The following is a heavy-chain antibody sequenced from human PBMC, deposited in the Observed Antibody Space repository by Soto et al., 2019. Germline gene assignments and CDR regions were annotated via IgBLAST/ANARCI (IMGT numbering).Heavy chain of an antibody. CDR3: ARDLMEYYYDSSGYYYYYYGMDV. Sequence: QVQLVESGGGVVQPGRSLRLSCAASGFTFSSYAMHWVRQAPGKGLEWVAVISYDGSNKYYADSVKGRFTISRDNSKNTPYLQMNSLRAEDTAVYYCARDLMEYYYDSSGYYYYYYGMDVWGQGTTVTVSS. V-gene: IGHV3-30-3*01. CDR2: ISYDGSNK. J-gene: IGHJ6*02. CDR1: GFTFSSYA. D-gene: IGHD3-22*01.